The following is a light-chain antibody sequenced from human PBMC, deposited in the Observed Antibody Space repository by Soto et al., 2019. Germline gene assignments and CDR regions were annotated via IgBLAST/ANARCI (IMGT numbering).Light chain of an antibody. Sequence: DIQMTQSPSSLSASVGDRVTITCRASQNIRNYLNWYQQKPGEAPKLLISAVSSLEPGVPSRFSGSGSGADFTLTISSLQPGDFATYYCQQSYNTPRTFGQGTKVDIX. J-gene: IGKJ1*01. V-gene: IGKV1-39*01. CDR3: QQSYNTPRT. CDR1: QNIRNY. CDR2: AVS.